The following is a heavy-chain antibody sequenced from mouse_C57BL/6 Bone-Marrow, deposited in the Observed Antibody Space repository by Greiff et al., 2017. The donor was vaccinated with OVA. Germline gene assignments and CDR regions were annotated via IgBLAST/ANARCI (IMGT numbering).Heavy chain of an antibody. Sequence: VQLQQPGAELVRPGSSVKLSCKASGYTFTSYWMHWVKQRPIQGLEWIGNIDPSDSETHYNQKFKDKATLTVDKSSSPAYMQLSSLTSEDSAVYYCASGNYGSSFYYAMDYWGQGTSVTVSS. CDR3: ASGNYGSSFYYAMDY. CDR1: GYTFTSYW. J-gene: IGHJ4*01. V-gene: IGHV1-52*01. D-gene: IGHD1-1*01. CDR2: IDPSDSET.